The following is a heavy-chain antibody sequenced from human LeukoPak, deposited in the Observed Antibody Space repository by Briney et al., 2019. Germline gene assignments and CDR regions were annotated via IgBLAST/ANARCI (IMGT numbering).Heavy chain of an antibody. CDR3: ACRDLTSTWSFP. Sequence: GESLKISCQGFGYSFTSYWIGWVRQMPGKGREWMGVVYPGDSRIRYNPSLQGQVTISVDKSISTAYLQWVSLKASDTAMYYCACRDLTSTWSFPWGQGTLVTVSS. CDR2: VYPGDSRI. D-gene: IGHD6-13*01. V-gene: IGHV5-51*01. CDR1: GYSFTSYW. J-gene: IGHJ5*02.